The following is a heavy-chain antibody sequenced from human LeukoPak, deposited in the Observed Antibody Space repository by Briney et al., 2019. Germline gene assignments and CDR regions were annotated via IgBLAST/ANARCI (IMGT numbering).Heavy chain of an antibody. Sequence: GGSLRLSCAASGFTFSSYGMHWVRQAPGKGLEWVAFIRYDGSNEYYADSVKGRFTISRDNSKNTLYLQMNSLRAEDTAVYYCAKGFEYSSSSVYWGQGTLVTVSS. CDR2: IRYDGSNE. D-gene: IGHD6-6*01. J-gene: IGHJ4*02. V-gene: IGHV3-30*02. CDR3: AKGFEYSSSSVY. CDR1: GFTFSSYG.